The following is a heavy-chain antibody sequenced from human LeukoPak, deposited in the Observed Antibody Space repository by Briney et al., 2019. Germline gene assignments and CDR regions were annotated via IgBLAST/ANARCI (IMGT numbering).Heavy chain of an antibody. CDR2: INHSGST. Sequence: MPSETLSLTCAVYGGSFSGYYWSWIRQPPGKGLEWIGEINHSGSTNYNPSLNSRVTISVDTSKNQFSLKLSSVTAADTAVYYCARYVWGSYPTFEDYWGQGTLVTVSS. J-gene: IGHJ4*02. D-gene: IGHD3-16*02. CDR3: ARYVWGSYPTFEDY. V-gene: IGHV4-34*01. CDR1: GGSFSGYY.